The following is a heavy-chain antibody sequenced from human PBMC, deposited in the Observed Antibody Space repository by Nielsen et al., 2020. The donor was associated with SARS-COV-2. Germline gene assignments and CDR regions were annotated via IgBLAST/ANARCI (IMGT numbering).Heavy chain of an antibody. CDR2: ISSSSYT. CDR3: ARYYDILTGYYTPRIYYYYGMDV. V-gene: IGHV3-11*03. J-gene: IGHJ6*02. Sequence: WIRQPPGKGLEWVSYISSSSYTNYADSVKGRFTISRDNAKNSLYLQMNSLRAEDTAVYYCARYYDILTGYYTPRIYYYYGMDVWGQGTTVTVSS. D-gene: IGHD3-9*01.